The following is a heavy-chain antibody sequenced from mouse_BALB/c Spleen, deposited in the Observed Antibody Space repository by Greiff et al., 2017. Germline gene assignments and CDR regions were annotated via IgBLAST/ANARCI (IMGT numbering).Heavy chain of an antibody. D-gene: IGHD2-13*01. V-gene: IGHV5-17*02. CDR3: ARLYYGDLYYAMDY. CDR2: ISSGSSTI. J-gene: IGHJ4*01. CDR1: GFTFSSFG. Sequence: EVKLVESGGGLVQPGGSRKLSCAASGFTFSSFGMHWVRQAPEKGLEWVAYISSGSSTIYYADTVKGRFTISRDNPKNTLFLQMTSLRSEDTAMYYCARLYYGDLYYAMDYWGQGTSVTVSS.